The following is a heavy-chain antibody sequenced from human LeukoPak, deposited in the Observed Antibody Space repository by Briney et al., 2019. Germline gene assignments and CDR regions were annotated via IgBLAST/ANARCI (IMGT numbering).Heavy chain of an antibody. CDR1: GGSITGHH. CDR2: FYDSGDF. D-gene: IGHD2-21*01. J-gene: IGHJ3*02. Sequence: SETLSLTCTVSGGSITGHHWTWIRRPPGTGLEWIGYFYDSGDFNYNPSPKSRVTISMDMSNNQFSLSMSSVTAADTAMYYCARLLRPGGRKGDCFDIWGQGTMVTVSS. V-gene: IGHV4-59*08. CDR3: ARLLRPGGRKGDCFDI.